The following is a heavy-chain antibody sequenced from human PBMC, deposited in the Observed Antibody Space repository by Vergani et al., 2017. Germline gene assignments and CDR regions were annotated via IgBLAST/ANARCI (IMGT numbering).Heavy chain of an antibody. J-gene: IGHJ2*01. Sequence: EVQLLESGGGLVQPGGSLRLSCAASGFTFSNYAMSWVRQAPGKGLEWVSAVGGSGGSTYYADSVKGRFTISRDNSKNTLYLQTNRLRAEDTAVYYCAKDLVAVAGKWYFDLWGRGTLVTGSS. CDR2: VGGSGGST. V-gene: IGHV3-23*01. CDR3: AKDLVAVAGKWYFDL. CDR1: GFTFSNYA. D-gene: IGHD6-19*01.